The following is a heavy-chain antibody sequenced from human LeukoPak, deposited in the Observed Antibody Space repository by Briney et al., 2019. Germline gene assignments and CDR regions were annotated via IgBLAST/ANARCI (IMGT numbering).Heavy chain of an antibody. CDR1: GYTLTSYD. CDR3: ARGPLVRLPSSFDP. J-gene: IGHJ5*02. CDR2: MNPKSGNT. D-gene: IGHD3-16*02. Sequence: ASVKVSCKASGYTLTSYDINCVRQATGQGLEWMGWMNPKSGNTGSAQRFQGRVTMTRDTSISTAYMELSSLTSEDTAVYYCARGPLVRLPSSFDPWGQGTLVTVSS. V-gene: IGHV1-8*01.